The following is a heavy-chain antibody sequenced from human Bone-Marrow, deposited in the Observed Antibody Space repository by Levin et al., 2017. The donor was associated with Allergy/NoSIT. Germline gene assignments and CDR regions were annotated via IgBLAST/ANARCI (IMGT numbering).Heavy chain of an antibody. CDR3: ARESRISGSFDY. CDR1: GFTFSSYS. Sequence: GGSLRLSCAASGFTFSSYSMNWVRQAPGKGLEWVSSISSSSSYIYYADSVKGRFTISRDNAKNSLYLQMNSLRAEDTAVYYCARESRISGSFDYWGQGTLVTDSS. V-gene: IGHV3-21*01. J-gene: IGHJ4*02. D-gene: IGHD3-10*01. CDR2: ISSSSSYI.